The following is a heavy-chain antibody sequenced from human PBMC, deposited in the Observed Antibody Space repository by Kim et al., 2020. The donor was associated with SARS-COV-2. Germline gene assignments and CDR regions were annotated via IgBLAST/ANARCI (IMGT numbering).Heavy chain of an antibody. Sequence: SETLSLTCAVSGGSISSSNWWCWVRQPPGKGLEWIGEIYHSGSTNYNPSLKSRVTISVDKSKNQFSLKLSSVTAADTAVYYCARLRGVKVADRYYYYGMDVWGQGTTVTVSS. D-gene: IGHD6-19*01. CDR3: ARLRGVKVADRYYYYGMDV. CDR2: IYHSGST. V-gene: IGHV4-4*02. J-gene: IGHJ6*02. CDR1: GGSISSSNW.